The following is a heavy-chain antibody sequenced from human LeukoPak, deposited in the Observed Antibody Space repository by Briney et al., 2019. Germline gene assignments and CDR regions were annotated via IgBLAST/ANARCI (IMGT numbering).Heavy chain of an antibody. V-gene: IGHV1-2*02. CDR2: INPNSGGT. J-gene: IGHJ4*02. CDR3: ARSVKEGYCSSTSCPELDY. CDR1: GYTFTGYY. Sequence: ASVKVSCKASGYTFTGYYMHWVRQAPGQGLEWMGWINPNSGGTNYAQKFQGRVTMTRDTSISTAYMELSRLRSDDTAVYYCARSVKEGYCSSTSCPELDYWGQGTLVTVSS. D-gene: IGHD2-2*01.